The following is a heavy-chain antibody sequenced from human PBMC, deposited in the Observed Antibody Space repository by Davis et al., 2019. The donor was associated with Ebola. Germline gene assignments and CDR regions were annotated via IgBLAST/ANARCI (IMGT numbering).Heavy chain of an antibody. D-gene: IGHD4/OR15-4a*01. Sequence: GESLKISCQGSGYSFTNYWIAWVRQMPGKGPEWMGVIYSGDSDTRYSPSFEGQVTISVDRSITTAHLQWSSLKASDAAIYYCARQASLYGAIDYWGQGTLVTVSS. CDR3: ARQASLYGAIDY. CDR1: GYSFTNYW. V-gene: IGHV5-51*01. J-gene: IGHJ4*02. CDR2: IYSGDSDT.